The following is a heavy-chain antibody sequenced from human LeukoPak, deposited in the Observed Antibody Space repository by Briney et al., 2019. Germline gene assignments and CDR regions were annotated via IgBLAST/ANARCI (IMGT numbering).Heavy chain of an antibody. D-gene: IGHD3-10*01. J-gene: IGHJ4*02. CDR2: ISGSDGST. CDR3: ASMRGLYYGIDY. V-gene: IGHV3-23*01. CDR1: GFTFSSYA. Sequence: GGSLRLSCEASGFTFSSYAMTWVRQAPGKGLEWVSSISGSDGSTYYADSVKGRFTISRDNSKNTLYLQMNSLRAEDTAVYYCASMRGLYYGIDYWGQGTLVTVSS.